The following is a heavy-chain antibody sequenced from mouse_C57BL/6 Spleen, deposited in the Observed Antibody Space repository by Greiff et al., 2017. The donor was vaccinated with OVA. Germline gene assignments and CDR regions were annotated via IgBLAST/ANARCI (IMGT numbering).Heavy chain of an antibody. Sequence: QVQLQQPGAELVKPGASVKLSCKASGYTFTSYWMQWVKQRPGQGLEWIGEIDPSDSYTKYNQKFKGKATLTVDTSSSTAYMQLSSLTAEDSAVYDCGKEYYGSRGFAYWGQGTLVTVAA. J-gene: IGHJ3*01. D-gene: IGHD1-1*01. CDR1: GYTFTSYW. V-gene: IGHV1-50*01. CDR3: GKEYYGSRGFAY. CDR2: IDPSDSYT.